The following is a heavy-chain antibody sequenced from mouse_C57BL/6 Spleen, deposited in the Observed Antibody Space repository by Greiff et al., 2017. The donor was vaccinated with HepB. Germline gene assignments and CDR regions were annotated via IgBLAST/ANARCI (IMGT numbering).Heavy chain of an antibody. CDR2: IYPSDSET. CDR3: ARSHYSMRAY. V-gene: IGHV1-61*01. Sequence: QVQLQQPGAELVRPGSSVKLSCKASGYTFTSYWMEWVKQRPGQGLEWIGNIYPSDSETHYNQKFKDKAILTVDKSSSTANMQLSSLTSEVSAVYCYARSHYSMRAYWGQGTLITVSA. CDR1: GYTFTSYW. D-gene: IGHD2-10*02. J-gene: IGHJ3*01.